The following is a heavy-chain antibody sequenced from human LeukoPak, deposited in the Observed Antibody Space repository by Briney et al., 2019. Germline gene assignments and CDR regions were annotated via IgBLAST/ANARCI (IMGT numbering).Heavy chain of an antibody. J-gene: IGHJ6*03. D-gene: IGHD2-15*01. CDR3: ARHSDCSGGSCYSGYYYYMDV. Sequence: PSETLSLTCAVYGGSFSGYYWSWIRQPPGKGLEWIGEINHSGSTNYNPSLKSRVTISVDTSKNQFSLKLSSVTAADTAVYYCARHSDCSGGSCYSGYYYYMDVWGKGTTVTVSS. V-gene: IGHV4-34*01. CDR1: GGSFSGYY. CDR2: INHSGST.